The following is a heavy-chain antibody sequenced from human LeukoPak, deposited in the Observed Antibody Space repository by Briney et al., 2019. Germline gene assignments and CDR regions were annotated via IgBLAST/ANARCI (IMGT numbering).Heavy chain of an antibody. CDR2: IYYSGST. Sequence: SETLSLTCTVSGGSIRSSSYYWGWIRQSPGKGLEWIGSIYYSGSTYYNPSLKSRVTASIDRSKNQFSLRLSSVTAADTAVYHCASGIWFGELNWYFDPWGRGTLVTVSS. V-gene: IGHV4-39*07. D-gene: IGHD3-10*01. CDR3: ASGIWFGELNWYFDP. J-gene: IGHJ2*01. CDR1: GGSIRSSSYY.